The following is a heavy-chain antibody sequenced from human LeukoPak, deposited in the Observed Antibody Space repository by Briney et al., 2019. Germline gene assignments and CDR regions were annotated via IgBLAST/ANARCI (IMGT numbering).Heavy chain of an antibody. CDR2: ISGSGGST. J-gene: IGHJ4*02. Sequence: GGSLRLSCAASGFTFSSYAMSWVRQAPGKGLEWVSAISGSGGSTYYADSVKGRFTISRDSAKNLLYLQMNSLRADDTAVYYCARDPEFDYSSWGQGTLVTVSS. CDR1: GFTFSSYA. D-gene: IGHD4-11*01. V-gene: IGHV3-23*01. CDR3: ARDPEFDYSS.